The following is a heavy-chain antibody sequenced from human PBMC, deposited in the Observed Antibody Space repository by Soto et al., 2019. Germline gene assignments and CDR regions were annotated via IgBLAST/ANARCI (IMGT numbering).Heavy chain of an antibody. CDR2: IHTGNGAT. D-gene: IGHD6-13*01. J-gene: IGHJ5*02. CDR3: TRAQGIGAAAFDYFDP. Sequence: QVQLVQSGAEVKKPGASVKVSCKASGYTFTSYTMYWVRQAPGQRLERIGWIHTGNGATKYSQKFQGRVTITRDTSASTADMELSSLTYEDTAVYYCTRAQGIGAAAFDYFDPWGQGTLVTVSS. CDR1: GYTFTSYT. V-gene: IGHV1-3*04.